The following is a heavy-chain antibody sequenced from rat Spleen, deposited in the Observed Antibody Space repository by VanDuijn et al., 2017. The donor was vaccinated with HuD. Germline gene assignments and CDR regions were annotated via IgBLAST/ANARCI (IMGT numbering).Heavy chain of an antibody. V-gene: IGHV5-25*01. J-gene: IGHJ2*01. CDR3: ARRHYGYTDYFDY. CDR2: ISSDGGRN. CDR1: GITYSNYV. Sequence: EVQLVKSGGGLVQPGRSLKLSCAASGITYSNYVMAWVRQAPTKGLEWVASISSDGGRNFYRDSVKGRFTISRDNAKSSLYLQMDSLRSEDTATYYCARRHYGYTDYFDYWGQGVMVTVSS. D-gene: IGHD1-9*01.